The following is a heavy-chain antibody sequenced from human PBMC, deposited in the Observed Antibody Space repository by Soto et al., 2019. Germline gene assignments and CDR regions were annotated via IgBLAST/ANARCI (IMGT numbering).Heavy chain of an antibody. Sequence: EMQLVESGGDLITPGGSLRLSCAASGFAFTDAWMNWVRQAPGKGLEWVGRLKSKTHGGTTDYAAPVKGRFTITGDESRNTLYRQMNGLKTGERAVYYGATGRGLWGQGSLVTVSS. J-gene: IGHJ4*02. D-gene: IGHD1-26*01. CDR1: GFAFTDAW. CDR2: LKSKTHGGTT. V-gene: IGHV3-15*07. CDR3: ATGRGL.